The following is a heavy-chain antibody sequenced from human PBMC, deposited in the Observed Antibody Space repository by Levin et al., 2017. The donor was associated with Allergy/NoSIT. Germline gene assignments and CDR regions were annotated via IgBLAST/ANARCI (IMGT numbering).Heavy chain of an antibody. CDR2: INHSGST. J-gene: IGHJ5*02. CDR3: ARGDSRFDP. Sequence: TGGSLRLSCAVYGGSFSGYYWSWIRQPPGKGLEWIGEINHSGSTNYNPSLKSRVTISVDTSKNQFSLKLSSVTAADTAVYYCARGDSRFDPWGQGTLVTVSS. V-gene: IGHV4-34*01. D-gene: IGHD2-21*01. CDR1: GGSFSGYY.